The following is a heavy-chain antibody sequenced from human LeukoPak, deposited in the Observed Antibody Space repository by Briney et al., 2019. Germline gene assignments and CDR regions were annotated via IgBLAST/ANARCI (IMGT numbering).Heavy chain of an antibody. CDR3: ARGGRYLDWFDP. D-gene: IGHD3-9*01. CDR1: GFTFDDYA. CDR2: ISWNSGSI. Sequence: GRSLRLSCAASGFTFDDYAMHWVRQAPGKGLEWVSGISWNSGSIGYADSVKGRFTISRDNAKNSLYLQMNSLRAEDTAVYYCARGGRYLDWFDPWGQGTLVTVSS. J-gene: IGHJ5*02. V-gene: IGHV3-9*01.